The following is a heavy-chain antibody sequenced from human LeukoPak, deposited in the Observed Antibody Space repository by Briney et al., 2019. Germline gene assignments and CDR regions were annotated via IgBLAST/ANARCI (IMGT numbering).Heavy chain of an antibody. Sequence: GGSLRLSCAASGFTFSDYWMHWVRQAPGKGLEWVSGISWNSGSTGYADSVKGRFTISRDNAKNSLYLQMNSLRAEDTALYYRAKDRANYGIVGAPNFDYWGQGTLVTVSS. CDR3: AKDRANYGIVGAPNFDY. J-gene: IGHJ4*02. D-gene: IGHD1-26*01. V-gene: IGHV3-9*01. CDR1: GFTFSDYW. CDR2: ISWNSGST.